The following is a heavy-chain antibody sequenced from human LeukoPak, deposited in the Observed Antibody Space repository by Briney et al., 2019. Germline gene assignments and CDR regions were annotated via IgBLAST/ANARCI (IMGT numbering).Heavy chain of an antibody. J-gene: IGHJ4*02. D-gene: IGHD1-14*01. CDR3: AKDRPRGLDY. CDR2: IKQDGSEK. CDR1: GFTFSSYW. Sequence: GGSLRLSCAASGFTFSSYWMSWVRQAPGKGLEWVANIKQDGSEKYYVDSVKGRFTISRDNSKNTLYLQMNSLRAEDTAVYYCAKDRPRGLDYWGQGTLVTVSS. V-gene: IGHV3-7*01.